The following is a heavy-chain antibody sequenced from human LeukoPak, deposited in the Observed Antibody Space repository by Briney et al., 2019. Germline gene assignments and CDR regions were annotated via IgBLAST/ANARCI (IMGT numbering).Heavy chain of an antibody. V-gene: IGHV3-49*04. CDR1: GFTFGDHA. D-gene: IGHD5-18*01. J-gene: IGHJ6*02. CDR2: IRSKAYRGTT. CDR3: ARGPIQLWIHNAMDV. Sequence: PTGRSLRLSCTGSGFTFGDHAMSWVRQAPGKGLEWVGFIRSKAYRGTTEYAASVKGRFTISRDDSASIAYLRMSSLRTEDTAVYYCARGPIQLWIHNAMDVWGQGTTVTVSS.